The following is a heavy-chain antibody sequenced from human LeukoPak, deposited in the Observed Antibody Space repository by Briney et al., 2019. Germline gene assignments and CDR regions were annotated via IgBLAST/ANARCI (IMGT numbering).Heavy chain of an antibody. Sequence: GGSLRLSCAASGFTFSSYAMSWVRQAPGKGLEWVSANSGSGGSTYYADSVKGRFTISRDNSKNTLYLQMNSLRAEDTAVYYCAKSANYYDSSGYWFDPWGQGTLVTVSS. CDR2: NSGSGGST. CDR3: AKSANYYDSSGYWFDP. J-gene: IGHJ5*02. CDR1: GFTFSSYA. V-gene: IGHV3-23*01. D-gene: IGHD3-22*01.